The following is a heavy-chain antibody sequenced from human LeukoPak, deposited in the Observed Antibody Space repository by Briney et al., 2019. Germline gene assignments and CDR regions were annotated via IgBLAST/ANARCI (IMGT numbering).Heavy chain of an antibody. CDR2: ISSSGSTI. Sequence: PGGSLRLSCGASGFTFSDYYMSWIRQAPGKGLEWVSYISSSGSTIYYADSVKGRFTISRDNAKNSLYLQMNSLRAEDTAVYYCATSLLWFGKLSSLDYWGQGTLVTVSP. CDR1: GFTFSDYY. J-gene: IGHJ4*02. V-gene: IGHV3-11*01. D-gene: IGHD3-10*01. CDR3: ATSLLWFGKLSSLDY.